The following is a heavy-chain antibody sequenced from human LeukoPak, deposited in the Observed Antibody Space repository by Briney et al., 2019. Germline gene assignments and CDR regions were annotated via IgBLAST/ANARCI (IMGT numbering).Heavy chain of an antibody. V-gene: IGHV1-2*02. Sequence: ASVNVSCKASGYTFTGFYMHWVRQAPGQGLEWMGWINPNSGGTNYAQKFQGRVTMTRDTSINTAYMELSSLRSDDTAVYYCARGTTWEPGRWYFDLWGRGTLVTVSS. CDR2: INPNSGGT. CDR3: ARGTTWEPGRWYFDL. J-gene: IGHJ2*01. D-gene: IGHD1-26*01. CDR1: GYTFTGFY.